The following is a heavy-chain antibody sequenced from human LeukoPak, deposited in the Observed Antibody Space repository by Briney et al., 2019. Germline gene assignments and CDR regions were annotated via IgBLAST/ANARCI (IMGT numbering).Heavy chain of an antibody. D-gene: IGHD6-25*01. V-gene: IGHV3-23*01. CDR1: GFIFSNYA. CDR3: AKGAASALVDWFDP. CDR2: VTGSGGGT. Sequence: GGSLRLSCAASGFIFSNYAMMWVRQAPGKGLEWVSSVTGSGGGTFYADSVKGRFTISRDNSQNTLYLQMNRLGAEDTAVYYCAKGAASALVDWFDPWGQGTLVTVSS. J-gene: IGHJ5*02.